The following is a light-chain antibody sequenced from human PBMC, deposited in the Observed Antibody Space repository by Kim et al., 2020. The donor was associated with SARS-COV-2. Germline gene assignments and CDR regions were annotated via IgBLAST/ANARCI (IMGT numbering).Light chain of an antibody. CDR2: GNS. V-gene: IGLV1-40*01. Sequence: VTISCTGSSSNIGAGYDVHWYQQLPGTAPKLLIYGNSNRPSGVPDRFSGSKSGTSASLAITGLQAEDEADYYCQSYDSSLSGLWVFGGGTKLTVL. CDR3: QSYDSSLSGLWV. CDR1: SSNIGAGYD. J-gene: IGLJ3*02.